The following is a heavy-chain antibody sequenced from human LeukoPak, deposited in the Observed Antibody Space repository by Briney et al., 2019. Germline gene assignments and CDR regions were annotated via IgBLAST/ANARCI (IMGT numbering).Heavy chain of an antibody. D-gene: IGHD3-9*01. Sequence: PSETLSLTCTVSGGSISSYYWSWIRQPPGKGLGWIGYIYYSGSTNYNPSLKSRVTISVDTSKNQFSLKLSSVTAADTAVYYCARGRLTTGGWFDPWGQGTLVTVSS. CDR3: ARGRLTTGGWFDP. CDR2: IYYSGST. J-gene: IGHJ5*02. CDR1: GGSISSYY. V-gene: IGHV4-59*01.